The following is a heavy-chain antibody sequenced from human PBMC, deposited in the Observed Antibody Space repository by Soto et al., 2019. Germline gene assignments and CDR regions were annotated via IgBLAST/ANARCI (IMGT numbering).Heavy chain of an antibody. J-gene: IGHJ6*02. V-gene: IGHV3-43*01. D-gene: IGHD6-13*01. CDR3: AKVSSPQYYYYGMDV. CDR1: GFTFDDYT. CDR2: ISWDGGST. Sequence: GGSLILSCAASGFTFDDYTMHWVRQAPGKGLEWVSLISWDGGSTYYADSVKGRFTISRDNSKNSLYLQMNSLRTEDTALYYCAKVSSPQYYYYGMDVWGQGTTVTVSS.